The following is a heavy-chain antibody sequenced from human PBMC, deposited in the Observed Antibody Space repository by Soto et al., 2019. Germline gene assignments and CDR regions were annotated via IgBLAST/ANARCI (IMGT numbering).Heavy chain of an antibody. Sequence: ASVKVSCKASGYTFTSYAMHWVRQAPGQSLEWMGWINAGNGNTKYLQNFQGRVTITRDTSASTVYMELSSPRSEDTAVYYCARVGGCSRNSCHATYQDYWGQGTLVTVSS. V-gene: IGHV1-3*01. D-gene: IGHD2-2*01. CDR3: ARVGGCSRNSCHATYQDY. CDR1: GYTFTSYA. CDR2: INAGNGNT. J-gene: IGHJ4*02.